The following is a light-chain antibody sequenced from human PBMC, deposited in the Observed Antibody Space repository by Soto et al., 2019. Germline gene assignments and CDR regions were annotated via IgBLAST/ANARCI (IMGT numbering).Light chain of an antibody. CDR3: QWRSNWPI. CDR1: QSVSGH. V-gene: IGKV3-11*01. CDR2: DAS. Sequence: EIVLTQSPAILSLYPGERVTLSCRASQSVSGHVAWYQQRPGQRPRLLIYDASIRGTGISARFSGSGSGTDYTLTISRLDPEDFADYYCQWRSNWPIFGGGTKIEVK. J-gene: IGKJ4*01.